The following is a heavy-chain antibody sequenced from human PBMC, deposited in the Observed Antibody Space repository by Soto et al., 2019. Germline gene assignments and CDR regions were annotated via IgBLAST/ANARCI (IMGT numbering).Heavy chain of an antibody. J-gene: IGHJ1*01. V-gene: IGHV3-9*01. CDR1: GFTFDDYA. CDR3: VKDESINWYSGHFRH. D-gene: IGHD6-13*01. CDR2: INWNSGSI. Sequence: EVPLVESGGGLVQPGRSLRLSCAASGFTFDDYAMHWVRQVPGKGLEWVSGINWNSGSIGYADSVKGRFAISRDNANNSLHLQMNSLRAEDTAFYYCVKDESINWYSGHFRHWGQGTLVTVSS.